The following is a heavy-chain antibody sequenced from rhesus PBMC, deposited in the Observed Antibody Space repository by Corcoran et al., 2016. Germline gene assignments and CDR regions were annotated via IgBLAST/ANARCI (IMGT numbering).Heavy chain of an antibody. V-gene: IGHV4-173*01. CDR1: GGSISSNY. J-gene: IGHJ6*01. D-gene: IGHD3-3*01. CDR2: FSGNGGST. Sequence: QLQLQELGPGPVKPSETLSLTCAVSGGSISSNYRSWIRQPPGKGLEWIGRFSGNGGSTDYNPSLNSRVTISTDPSKNHFSLKLSSVTAADTAVYYCARGIFGPFDSWGQGVVVTVSS. CDR3: ARGIFGPFDS.